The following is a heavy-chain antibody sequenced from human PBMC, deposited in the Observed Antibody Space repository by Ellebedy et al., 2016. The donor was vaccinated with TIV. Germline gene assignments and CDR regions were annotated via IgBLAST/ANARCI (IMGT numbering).Heavy chain of an antibody. CDR1: GFSFSNYW. J-gene: IGHJ4*02. CDR2: MKQDGSEK. V-gene: IGHV3-7*01. CDR3: ARLNWGRFAFGF. Sequence: GESLKISXEASGFSFSNYWMSWVRQGPGKGLEWVANMKQDGSEKFYVDSVNGRFTISRDNAKNSLYLHLSSLRPEDTAVYYCARLNWGRFAFGFWGQGTLVTVSS. D-gene: IGHD7-27*01.